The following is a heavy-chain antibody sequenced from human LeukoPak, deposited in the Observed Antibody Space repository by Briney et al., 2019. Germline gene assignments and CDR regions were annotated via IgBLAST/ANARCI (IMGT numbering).Heavy chain of an antibody. CDR1: GGSISGYY. Sequence: SETLSLTCTVSGGSISGYYWSWIRQPPGKGLEWIGYIYTSGSTNYNPSLKSRVTISVDTSKNQFSLKLSSVTAADTAVYYCARLSTGSWGQGTLVTVSS. V-gene: IGHV4-4*09. D-gene: IGHD7-27*01. CDR3: ARLSTGS. CDR2: IYTSGST. J-gene: IGHJ5*02.